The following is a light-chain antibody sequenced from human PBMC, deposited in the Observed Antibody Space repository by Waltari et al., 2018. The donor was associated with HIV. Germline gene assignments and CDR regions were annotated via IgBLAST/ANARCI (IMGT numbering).Light chain of an antibody. CDR3: QSQDSSGSYRV. CDR1: SSNIGSNY. J-gene: IGLJ3*02. CDR2: RNV. V-gene: IGLV1-47*01. Sequence: SVLTQPPSASGTPGQRFTISCSGGSSNIGSNYVYWFQQLPGAAPKLLIYRNVQRPSGVPDRFSGSSSGTTVTLTISGVQAEDEADYYCQSQDSSGSYRVFGGGTKLTVL.